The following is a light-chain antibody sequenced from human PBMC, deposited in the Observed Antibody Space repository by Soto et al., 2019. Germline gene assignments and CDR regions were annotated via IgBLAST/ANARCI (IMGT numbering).Light chain of an antibody. CDR1: QTVNNN. CDR2: GAI. Sequence: IVMTQSPATLSVSPGERATLSRRASQTVNNNLGWYQLKPGQAPRLLIYGAITRATGIPARFSGSGSRTEFNLTISSLQSEDFAVYYCQQYNNWPLTFGGGTKVEIK. CDR3: QQYNNWPLT. V-gene: IGKV3D-15*01. J-gene: IGKJ4*01.